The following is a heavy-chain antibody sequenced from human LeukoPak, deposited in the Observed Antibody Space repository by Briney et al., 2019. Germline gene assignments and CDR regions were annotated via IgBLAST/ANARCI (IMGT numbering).Heavy chain of an antibody. CDR3: AKDSYIKATGAYYMDV. Sequence: GGSLRLSCAASGFTVSSNYMSWVRQGPGKGLECVSVISNDGDTYYADSVKGRFTISRDNSKNTLYLQMQSLKIEDTGLYFCAKDSYIKATGAYYMDVWGKGTTVTVS. CDR1: GFTVSSNY. J-gene: IGHJ6*03. CDR2: ISNDGDT. D-gene: IGHD7-27*01. V-gene: IGHV3-66*02.